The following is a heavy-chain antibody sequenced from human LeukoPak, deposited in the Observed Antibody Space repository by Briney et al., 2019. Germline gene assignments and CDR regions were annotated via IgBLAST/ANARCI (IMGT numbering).Heavy chain of an antibody. J-gene: IGHJ4*02. Sequence: SVKVSCKASGFTFTSSAVQWVRQARGQRLEWIGWIVVGSGNTNYAQKFQERVTITRDMSTSTAYMELSSLRSEDTAVYYCARGSRALILAPAGSDYWGQGTLVTVSS. CDR3: ARGSRALILAPAGSDY. CDR2: IVVGSGNT. D-gene: IGHD2-15*01. V-gene: IGHV1-58*01. CDR1: GFTFTSSA.